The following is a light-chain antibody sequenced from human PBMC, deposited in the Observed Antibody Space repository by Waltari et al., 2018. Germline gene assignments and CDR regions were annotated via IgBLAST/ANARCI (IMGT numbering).Light chain of an antibody. V-gene: IGKV1-33*01. CDR2: DAS. CDR3: QQYENLPIT. J-gene: IGKJ5*01. CDR1: QDIDNF. Sequence: DIQMTQSPSSLSAFVGDRVTITCQASQDIDNFLNWYQQKSGQAPKHLIYDASNLETGVSSRFIGSASGTDFTLTITSLQPEDIATYYCQQYENLPITFGQGTRLEIK.